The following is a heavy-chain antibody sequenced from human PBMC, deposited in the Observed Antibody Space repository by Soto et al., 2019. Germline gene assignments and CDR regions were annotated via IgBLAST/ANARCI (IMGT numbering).Heavy chain of an antibody. D-gene: IGHD3-10*01. CDR3: AKDLHYGSGTEPDPFDY. Sequence: GGSLRLSCAASGFTFSSYAMSWVRQAPGKGLEWVSAISGSGGSTYYADSVKGRFTISRDNSKNTLYLQMNSLRAEDTAVYYCAKDLHYGSGTEPDPFDYWGQGTLVTVSS. CDR2: ISGSGGST. CDR1: GFTFSSYA. V-gene: IGHV3-23*01. J-gene: IGHJ4*02.